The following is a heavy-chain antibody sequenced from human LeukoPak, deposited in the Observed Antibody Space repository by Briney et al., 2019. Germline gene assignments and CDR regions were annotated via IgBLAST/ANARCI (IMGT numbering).Heavy chain of an antibody. J-gene: IGHJ5*02. V-gene: IGHV3-7*01. CDR2: IKEDGSEK. D-gene: IGHD6-19*01. Sequence: GGPLRLSCEAPGFTFSIYWMSWVRQAPGKGLEWVANIKEDGSEKDYVDSVKGRFIISRDNVKNSLYLQMNSLRPEDTAMYYCARDRAVAGLFDPWGQGTLVTVSS. CDR1: GFTFSIYW. CDR3: ARDRAVAGLFDP.